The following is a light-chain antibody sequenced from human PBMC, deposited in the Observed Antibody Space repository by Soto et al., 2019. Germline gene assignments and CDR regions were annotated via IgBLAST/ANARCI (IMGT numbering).Light chain of an antibody. V-gene: IGKV3-20*01. CDR3: QQYSSSPLT. CDR2: GAL. Sequence: EIVLTQSPGTLSLSPGERATLSCRASQSLSSSYLAWYQQKPGQAPRLLIYGALYRAADIPDRFSGTASGTDFTLTISRLEPEDFAVYYCQQYSSSPLTFGGGTKVDIK. CDR1: QSLSSSY. J-gene: IGKJ4*01.